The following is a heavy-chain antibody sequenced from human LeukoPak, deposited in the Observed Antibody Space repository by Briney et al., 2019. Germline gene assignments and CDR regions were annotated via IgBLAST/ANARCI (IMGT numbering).Heavy chain of an antibody. D-gene: IGHD2-21*02. V-gene: IGHV1-69*06. CDR3: ARDFCGGDCSPDYYYMDV. CDR1: GGTFSSYA. CDR2: IIPIFGTA. Sequence: GASVKVSCKASGGTFSSYAISWVRQAPGQGLEWMGGIIPIFGTANYAQKFQGRVTITADKSTSTAYMELSSLRSEDTAVYYCARDFCGGDCSPDYYYMDVWGKGTTVTVSS. J-gene: IGHJ6*03.